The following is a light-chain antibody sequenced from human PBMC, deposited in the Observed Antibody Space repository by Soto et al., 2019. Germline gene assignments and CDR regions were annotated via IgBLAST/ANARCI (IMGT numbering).Light chain of an antibody. J-gene: IGLJ1*01. CDR1: SSDVGGYNY. Sequence: QSALTQPASVSGSPGQSITISCTGTSSDVGGYNYVSWYQQHPGKAPKLMIYDVSNRPSGVSNRFSGSKSGNTASLTISGLQAEDEADYYCGSYTSSSTSYVFGTATKLTVL. CDR2: DVS. V-gene: IGLV2-14*03. CDR3: GSYTSSSTSYV.